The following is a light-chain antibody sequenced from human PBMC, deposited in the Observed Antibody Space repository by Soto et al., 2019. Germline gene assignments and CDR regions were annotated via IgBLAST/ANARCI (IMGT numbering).Light chain of an antibody. J-gene: IGKJ2*01. V-gene: IGKV3-20*01. CDR1: QSVSSSY. Sequence: EIVLTQSPGTLSLSPGERATLSCRASQSVSSSYLAWYQPKPGQAPRLLIYGASSRATGIPDRFSGSGSGTDFTLTISRLEPEDVEVYYCQQYGSSPYTFGQGTKREIK. CDR3: QQYGSSPYT. CDR2: GAS.